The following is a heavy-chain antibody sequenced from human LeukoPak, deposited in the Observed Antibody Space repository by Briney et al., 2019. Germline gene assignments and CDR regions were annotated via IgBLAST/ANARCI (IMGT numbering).Heavy chain of an antibody. J-gene: IGHJ4*02. D-gene: IGHD1-26*01. V-gene: IGHV4-38-2*01. CDR2: IYHSGST. CDR1: GYSISSGYY. CDR3: ARHSMGALHDY. Sequence: PSETLSLTCAVSGYSISSGYYWGWIRQPPGKGLEWIGSIYHSGSTYYNPSLKSRVTISVDTSKNQFSLKLSSVTAADTAVYYCARHSMGALHDYWGQGTLVTVSS.